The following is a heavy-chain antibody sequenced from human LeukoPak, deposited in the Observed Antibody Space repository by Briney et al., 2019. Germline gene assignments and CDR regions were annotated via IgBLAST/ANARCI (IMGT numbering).Heavy chain of an antibody. CDR3: ARDRAANQDWVELDP. V-gene: IGHV3-66*03. CDR2: IRDSGEA. Sequence: PGGSLRLSCAVSGFRVSDYYMSWVRQAPGKGLEWVGLIRDSGEAFYADFARGRFAISRDESKNTLYLQMNSLRVEDTAVYFCARDRAANQDWVELDPWGQGTPVIVSS. CDR1: GFRVSDYY. J-gene: IGHJ5*02. D-gene: IGHD3/OR15-3a*01.